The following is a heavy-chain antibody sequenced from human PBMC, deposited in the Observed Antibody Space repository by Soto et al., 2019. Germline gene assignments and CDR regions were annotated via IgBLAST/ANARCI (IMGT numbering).Heavy chain of an antibody. CDR2: ISSSSSTI. J-gene: IGHJ4*02. CDR3: ARGVDYAPRYFDY. Sequence: PGGSLRLSCAASGFTFSSYSMNWVRQAPGKGLEWVSYISSSSSTIYYADSVKGRFTISRDNAKNSLYLQMNSLRAEDTAVYYCARGVDYAPRYFDYWGQGTLVTVSS. CDR1: GFTFSSYS. V-gene: IGHV3-48*01. D-gene: IGHD4-17*01.